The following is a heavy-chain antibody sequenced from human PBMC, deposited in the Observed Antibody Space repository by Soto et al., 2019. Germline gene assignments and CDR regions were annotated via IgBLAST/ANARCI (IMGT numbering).Heavy chain of an antibody. CDR2: ISYTYNT. J-gene: IGHJ5*02. CDR3: ARHDFLTGYSQNNWFDP. Sequence: SETLSLTCTVSGGSISSSRYYCGWIRQPPGKGLEWIGSISYTYNTYYNPSLKSRVTISVDTSKNQFSLRLSSVAAADTTVYYCARHDFLTGYSQNNWFDPWGQGTLVTVSS. CDR1: GGSISSSRYY. D-gene: IGHD3-9*01. V-gene: IGHV4-39*01.